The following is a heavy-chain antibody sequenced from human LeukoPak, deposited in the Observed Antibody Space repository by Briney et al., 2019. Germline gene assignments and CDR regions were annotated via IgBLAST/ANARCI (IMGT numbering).Heavy chain of an antibody. CDR3: AKDPFGYSSREWFDP. V-gene: IGHV3-23*01. CDR2: ISGSGGST. Sequence: GGSLRLSCAASGFTFSSYAMSWVRQALGKGLEWVSAISGSGGSTYYADSVKGRFTISRDNSKNTLYLQMNSLRAEDTAVYYCAKDPFGYSSREWFDPWGQGTLVTVSS. CDR1: GFTFSSYA. J-gene: IGHJ5*02. D-gene: IGHD6-13*01.